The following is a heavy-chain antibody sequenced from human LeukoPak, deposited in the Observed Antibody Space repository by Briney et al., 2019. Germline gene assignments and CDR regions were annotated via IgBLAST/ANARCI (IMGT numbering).Heavy chain of an antibody. J-gene: IGHJ4*02. V-gene: IGHV1-69*04. D-gene: IGHD4-17*01. CDR2: IIPILGIA. Sequence: SVKVSCRASGGTFSSYAISWVRQAPGQGLEWMGRIIPILGIANYAQKFQGRVTITADKSTSTAYMELSSLRSEDTAVYYCAREDYGDPIGHYWGQGTLVTVSS. CDR3: AREDYGDPIGHY. CDR1: GGTFSSYA.